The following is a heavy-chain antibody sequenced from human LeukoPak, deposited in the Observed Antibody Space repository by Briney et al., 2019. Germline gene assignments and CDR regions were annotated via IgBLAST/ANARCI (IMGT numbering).Heavy chain of an antibody. D-gene: IGHD3-10*01. CDR2: IRYDGSNK. J-gene: IGHJ4*02. CDR3: AKAPHYYGSGNYFDY. V-gene: IGHV3-30*02. CDR1: GFTFSSYG. Sequence: GGSLRLSCAASGFTFSSYGMHWVRQAPGKGLEWVAFIRYDGSNKYYADSVKGRFTISRDNAKNSLYLQMNSLRAEDTAVYYCAKAPHYYGSGNYFDYWGQGTLVTVSS.